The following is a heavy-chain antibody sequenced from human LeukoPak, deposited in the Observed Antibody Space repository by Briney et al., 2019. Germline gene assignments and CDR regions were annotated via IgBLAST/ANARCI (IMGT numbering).Heavy chain of an antibody. J-gene: IGHJ5*02. D-gene: IGHD2-2*03. CDR3: ARGGYCSSTSCQDWFDP. CDR1: GYTFTSYY. V-gene: IGHV1-46*01. CDR2: INPSGGST. Sequence: ASVKVSCKASGYTFTSYYMHWVRQAPGQGLEWMGIINPSGGSTSYAQKFQGRVTMTRDTSTSTVYMELSSLRPEDTAVYYCARGGYCSSTSCQDWFDPWGQGTLVTVSS.